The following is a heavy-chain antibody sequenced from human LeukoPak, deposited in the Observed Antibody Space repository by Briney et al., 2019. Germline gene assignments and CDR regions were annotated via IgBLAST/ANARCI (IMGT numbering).Heavy chain of an antibody. CDR3: ARGGGRKEMATIIDY. J-gene: IGHJ4*02. CDR1: SGSFSGYY. V-gene: IGHV4-34*01. CDR2: INHSGST. Sequence: PSETLSLTCAVYSGSFSGYYCSWIRQPPGKGLEWIGEINHSGSTNYNPSLKSRVTISVDTSKNQFSLKLSSLTAADTAVYYCARGGGRKEMATIIDYWGQGTLVTVSS. D-gene: IGHD5-24*01.